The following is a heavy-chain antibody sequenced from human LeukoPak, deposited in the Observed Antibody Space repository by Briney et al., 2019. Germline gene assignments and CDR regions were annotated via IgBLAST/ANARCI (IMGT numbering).Heavy chain of an antibody. CDR3: ARSSPGRYFDWTRLDY. Sequence: SETLSLTCTVSGGSISSYYWSWIRQPPGKGLEWIGYIYYSGSTNYNLSLKSRVTISVDTSKNQFSLKLSSVTAADTAVYYCARSSPGRYFDWTRLDYWGQGTLVTVSS. D-gene: IGHD3-9*01. V-gene: IGHV4-59*01. CDR2: IYYSGST. J-gene: IGHJ4*02. CDR1: GGSISSYY.